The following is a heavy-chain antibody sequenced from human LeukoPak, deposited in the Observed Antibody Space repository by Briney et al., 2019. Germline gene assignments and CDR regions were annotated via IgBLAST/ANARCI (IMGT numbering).Heavy chain of an antibody. CDR1: GYTFTSYG. CDR3: ARDPQITIFGVADGDY. D-gene: IGHD3-3*01. J-gene: IGHJ4*02. CDR2: ISAYNGNT. Sequence: GASVKVSCKASGYTFTSYGISWVRQAPGQGLEWMGWISAYNGNTNYAQKLQGRVTMTTDTSTSTAYMELRSLGPDDTAVYYCARDPQITIFGVADGDYWGQGTLVTVSS. V-gene: IGHV1-18*01.